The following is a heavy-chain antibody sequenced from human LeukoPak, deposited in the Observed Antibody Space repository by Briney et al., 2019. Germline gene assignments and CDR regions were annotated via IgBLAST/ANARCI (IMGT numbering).Heavy chain of an antibody. CDR1: GGPISSYY. Sequence: PSETLSLTCTVFGGPISSYYWSWIRQPAGKGLEWIGRIYTSGSTNYNPSLKSRATVLADKSKKQLSLRLTSATAADTAVYYCARDPLAGIETLDYWGQGTLVTVSS. V-gene: IGHV4-4*07. CDR3: ARDPLAGIETLDY. D-gene: IGHD6-19*01. J-gene: IGHJ4*02. CDR2: IYTSGST.